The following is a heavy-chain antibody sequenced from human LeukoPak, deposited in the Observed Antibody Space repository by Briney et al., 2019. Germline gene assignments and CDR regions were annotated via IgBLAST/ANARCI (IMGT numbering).Heavy chain of an antibody. J-gene: IGHJ4*02. Sequence: GGSLRLSCAASGFTFSSYSMNWVRQAPGKGLEWVSYISSSSSTIYYADSVKGRFTISRDNAKNSLYLQMNSLRAEDTAVYYCARAGRDGYNSLGYYFDYWGQGTLVTVSS. D-gene: IGHD5-24*01. V-gene: IGHV3-48*01. CDR3: ARAGRDGYNSLGYYFDY. CDR1: GFTFSSYS. CDR2: ISSSSSTI.